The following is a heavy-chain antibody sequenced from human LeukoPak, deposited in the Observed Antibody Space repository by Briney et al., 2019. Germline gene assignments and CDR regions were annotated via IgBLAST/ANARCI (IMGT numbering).Heavy chain of an antibody. CDR3: ARELHLDYYDSSGYSDY. CDR1: GDSISSSSYY. J-gene: IGHJ4*02. V-gene: IGHV4-39*07. CDR2: IYYSGNT. D-gene: IGHD3-22*01. Sequence: PSETLSLTCTVSGDSISSSSYYWGWIRQPPGKGLEWIGSIYYSGNTYYNPSLKSRVTISVDTSKNQFSLKLSSVTAADTAVYYCARELHLDYYDSSGYSDYWGQGTLVTVSS.